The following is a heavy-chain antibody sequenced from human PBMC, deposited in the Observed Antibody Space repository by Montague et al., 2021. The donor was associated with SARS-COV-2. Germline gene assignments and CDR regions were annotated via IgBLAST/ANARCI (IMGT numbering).Heavy chain of an antibody. Sequence: TLSLTCTVSGGSISSGGYYWSWIRQHPEKGLEWIGYIYYSGSTYCXPSLKSRVTISVDTSKNQFSLKLSFVTAADTAVYYCATESLGYCSSTSCYGPHYGMDVWGQGTTVTVSS. CDR2: IYYSGST. D-gene: IGHD2-2*01. CDR3: ATESLGYCSSTSCYGPHYGMDV. J-gene: IGHJ6*02. CDR1: GGSISSGGYY. V-gene: IGHV4-31*03.